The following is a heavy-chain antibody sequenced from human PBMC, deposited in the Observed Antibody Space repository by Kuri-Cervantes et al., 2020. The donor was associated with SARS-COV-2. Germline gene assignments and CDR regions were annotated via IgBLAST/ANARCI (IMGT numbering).Heavy chain of an antibody. Sequence: GESLKISCAASGFNFSRTGMHWVRQAPGKGLEWVAVISYDGSNKNYADSVKGRFTISRDNSKNTLYLQMNSLRAEDTAVYYCAKERTSGYSYGWNYYYYGMDVWGQGTTVTVSS. D-gene: IGHD5-18*01. J-gene: IGHJ6*02. CDR2: ISYDGSNK. V-gene: IGHV3-30*18. CDR1: GFNFSRTG. CDR3: AKERTSGYSYGWNYYYYGMDV.